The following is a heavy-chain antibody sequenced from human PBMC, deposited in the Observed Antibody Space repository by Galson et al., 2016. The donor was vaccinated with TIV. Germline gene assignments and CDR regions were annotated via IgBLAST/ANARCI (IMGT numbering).Heavy chain of an antibody. D-gene: IGHD5-12*01. V-gene: IGHV3-30*04. J-gene: IGHJ4*02. CDR3: ARDSGYDPHYALGY. CDR2: ISYAGSYE. Sequence: LRLSCAASGFTFSTYAMHWVRQAPGKGLEWVAVISYAGSYESYADSVKGRFTISRDNSKNTLYLQMNSLRAEDRAVYYCARDSGYDPHYALGYWGQGTLVTVSS. CDR1: GFTFSTYA.